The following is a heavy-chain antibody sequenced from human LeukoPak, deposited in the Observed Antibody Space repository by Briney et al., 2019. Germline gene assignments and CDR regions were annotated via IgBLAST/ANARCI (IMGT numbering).Heavy chain of an antibody. Sequence: GGSLRLSCAASGFTFSSYSMNWVRQAQGKGLEWVSSISSSSSYIYYADSVKGRFTISRDNAKNSLYLQMNSLRAEDTAVYYCARQETSSYNGAFDIWGQGTMVTVSS. D-gene: IGHD1-26*01. V-gene: IGHV3-21*01. CDR1: GFTFSSYS. CDR3: ARQETSSYNGAFDI. J-gene: IGHJ3*02. CDR2: ISSSSSYI.